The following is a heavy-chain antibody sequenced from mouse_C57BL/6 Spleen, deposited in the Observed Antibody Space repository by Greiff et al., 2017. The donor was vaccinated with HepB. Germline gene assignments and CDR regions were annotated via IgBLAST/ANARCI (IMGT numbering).Heavy chain of an antibody. J-gene: IGHJ3*01. V-gene: IGHV1-54*01. Sequence: VQLKESGAELVRPGTSVKVSCKASGYAFTNYLIEWVKQRPGQGLEWIGVINPGSGGTNYNEKFKGKATLTADKSSSTAYMQLSSLTSEDSAVYFCARGGSSTAYWGQGTLVTVSA. CDR3: ARGGSSTAY. CDR1: GYAFTNYL. CDR2: INPGSGGT. D-gene: IGHD1-2*01.